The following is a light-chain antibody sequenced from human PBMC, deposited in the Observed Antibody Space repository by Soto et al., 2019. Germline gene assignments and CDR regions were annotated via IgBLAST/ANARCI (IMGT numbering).Light chain of an antibody. Sequence: DIQMTQSPSSVSASVGDRVTITCRASQGISNWLAWYQQQPGKAPKLLIYGASSLQSGVPSRFSGGGSGTHFXLXIXSLXXXXFATYYCQQTNTFLPLTFGGGTKVEI. CDR1: QGISNW. CDR2: GAS. J-gene: IGKJ4*01. CDR3: QQTNTFLPLT. V-gene: IGKV1-12*01.